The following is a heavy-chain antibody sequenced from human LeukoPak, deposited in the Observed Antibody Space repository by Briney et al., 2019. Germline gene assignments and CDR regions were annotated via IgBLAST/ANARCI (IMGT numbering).Heavy chain of an antibody. Sequence: GGSLRLSCAASGFTFSSYSMNWVRQAPGKGLEWVSYISGSSSTIYYADSVKGRFTISRDNAKNSLYLQMNSLRDEDTAVYYCARDQYSGHWYYALDIWGQGKTVTVSS. CDR2: ISGSSSTI. V-gene: IGHV3-48*02. CDR1: GFTFSSYS. CDR3: ARDQYSGHWYYALDI. D-gene: IGHD6-19*01. J-gene: IGHJ3*02.